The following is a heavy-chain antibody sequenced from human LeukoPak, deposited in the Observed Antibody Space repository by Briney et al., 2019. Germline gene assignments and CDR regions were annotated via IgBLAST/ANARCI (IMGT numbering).Heavy chain of an antibody. CDR2: IYHSGST. D-gene: IGHD3-22*01. V-gene: IGHV4-30-2*01. CDR1: GGSISSGGHS. J-gene: IGHJ5*02. CDR3: ARGVTYYYDSSGKSRQFDP. Sequence: SQTLSLTCAVSGGSISSGGHSWSWIRQPPGKGLEWIGYIYHSGSTYYNPSLKSRVTISVDRSKNQFSLKLSSVTAADTAVYYCARGVTYYYDSSGKSRQFDPWGQGTLVTVSS.